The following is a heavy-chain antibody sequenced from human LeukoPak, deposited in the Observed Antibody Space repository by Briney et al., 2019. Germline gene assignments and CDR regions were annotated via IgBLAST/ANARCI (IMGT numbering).Heavy chain of an antibody. CDR3: GRGSSGWFDY. J-gene: IGHJ4*02. CDR1: GFTFNSYG. V-gene: IGHV3-48*04. CDR2: ISASGTTI. Sequence: GGSLRLSCAGSGFTFNSYGINWVRQAPGKGLEWVSFISASGTTINYADSVKGRFTISRDNAKNSASLQMNSLRAEDTAVYYCGRGSSGWFDYWGQGTLVTVSS. D-gene: IGHD6-19*01.